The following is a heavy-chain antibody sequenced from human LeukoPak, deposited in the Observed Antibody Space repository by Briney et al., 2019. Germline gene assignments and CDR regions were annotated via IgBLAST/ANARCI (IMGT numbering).Heavy chain of an antibody. CDR2: IYYAGSS. CDR1: DVSIKNYY. CDR3: ARQAVIIPTGMEGPWFDP. V-gene: IGHV4-59*08. D-gene: IGHD2/OR15-2a*01. Sequence: PSETLSLTCTVSDVSIKNYYRSWIRQPPGKGLEWIANIYYAGSSNYNPSLKSRVSVSIDASKNQLSLKLTSVTAADTAIYYCARQAVIIPTGMEGPWFDPWGQGTLVAVSS. J-gene: IGHJ5*02.